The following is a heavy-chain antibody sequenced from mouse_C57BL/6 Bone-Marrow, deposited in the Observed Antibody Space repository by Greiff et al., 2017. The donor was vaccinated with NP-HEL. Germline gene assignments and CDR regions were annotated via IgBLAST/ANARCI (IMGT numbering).Heavy chain of an antibody. D-gene: IGHD1-1*01. V-gene: IGHV1-50*01. CDR2: IDPSDSYT. CDR1: GYTFTSYW. CDR3: AHYCGRGYWYFDV. Sequence: QVHVKQPGAELVKPGASVKLSCKASGYTFTSYWMQWVKQRPGQGLEWIGEIDPSDSYTNYNQKFKGKATLTVDTSSSTAYMQLSSLTSEDSAVYYCAHYCGRGYWYFDVWGTGTTVTVSS. J-gene: IGHJ1*03.